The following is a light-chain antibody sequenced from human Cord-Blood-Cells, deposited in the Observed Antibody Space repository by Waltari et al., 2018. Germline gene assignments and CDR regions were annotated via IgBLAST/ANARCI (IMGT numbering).Light chain of an antibody. CDR1: RSDVGGYNY. J-gene: IGLJ2*01. Sequence: QSALTQPASASGSPGQSVTISRTGTRSDVGGYNYVSWYQQHPGKAPKLMIYEVSKQPSGVPGRWPGSKSDKTASLTVSGLQAEDEADYYCSSYAGSNNFVVFGGGTKLTVL. CDR2: EVS. CDR3: SSYAGSNNFVV. V-gene: IGLV2-8*01.